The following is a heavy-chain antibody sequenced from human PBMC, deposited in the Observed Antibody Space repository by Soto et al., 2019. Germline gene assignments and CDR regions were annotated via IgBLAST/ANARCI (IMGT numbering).Heavy chain of an antibody. CDR3: AKVFAFDLCSGYYMSYYYYNGMDV. CDR2: ISGSGDHT. J-gene: IGHJ6*02. CDR1: GFTFSNFA. V-gene: IGHV3-23*01. D-gene: IGHD3-3*01. Sequence: GGSLRLSCVASGFTFSNFAMTWVRQAPGKGLEWVSGISGSGDHTYYADSVRGRFTISRDNSKNTLYLQLNSLRGEDTAVYYCAKVFAFDLCSGYYMSYYYYNGMDVWGQGTTVTVSS.